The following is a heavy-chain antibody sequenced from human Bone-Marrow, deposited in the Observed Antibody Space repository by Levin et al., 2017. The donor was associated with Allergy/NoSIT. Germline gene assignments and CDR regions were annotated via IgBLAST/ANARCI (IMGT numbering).Heavy chain of an antibody. Sequence: GGSLRLSCAASGFTFSSYAMHWVRQAPGKGLEWVAVISYDGSNKYYADSVKGRFTISRDNSKNTLYLQMNSLRAEDTAVYYCARMEEIVLVPAATYYYYYGMDVWGQGTTVTVSS. CDR3: ARMEEIVLVPAATYYYYYGMDV. D-gene: IGHD2-2*01. CDR1: GFTFSSYA. V-gene: IGHV3-30-3*01. J-gene: IGHJ6*02. CDR2: ISYDGSNK.